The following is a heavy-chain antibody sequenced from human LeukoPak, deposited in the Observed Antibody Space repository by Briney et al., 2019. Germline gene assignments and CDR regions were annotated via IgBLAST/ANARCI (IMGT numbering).Heavy chain of an antibody. D-gene: IGHD3-10*01. CDR3: ARGGFDYYGTGRAFDV. J-gene: IGHJ4*02. V-gene: IGHV1-18*01. Sequence: ASVKVSCKTSGYSLPTYGISWVRQAPGQGLEWMGWISNDNGITNYAPQFQGRVTLDTETYTSTAYMELRNLRSDDTAVYYCARGGFDYYGTGRAFDVWGQGTLDTVSS. CDR2: ISNDNGIT. CDR1: GYSLPTYG.